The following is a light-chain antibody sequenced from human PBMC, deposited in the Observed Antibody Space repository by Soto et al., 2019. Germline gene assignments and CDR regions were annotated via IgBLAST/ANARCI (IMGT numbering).Light chain of an antibody. J-gene: IGLJ3*02. CDR2: SDN. CDR1: ISNIGSNT. CDR3: SAWDDSLNGPWV. V-gene: IGLV1-44*01. Sequence: QSVLTQPPSASGSPGQTVTISCSGGISNIGSNTVNWYQQLPGTAPKLLIYSDNQRPSGVPDRFSASKSGTSASLAISGLQSEDEADYYCSAWDDSLNGPWVFGGGTKLTVL.